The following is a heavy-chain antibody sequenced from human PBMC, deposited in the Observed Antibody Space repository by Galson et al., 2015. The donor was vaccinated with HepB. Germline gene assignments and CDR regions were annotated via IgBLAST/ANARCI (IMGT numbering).Heavy chain of an antibody. Sequence: SLRLSCAASGFTFSSYGMHWVRQAPGKGREWVAVIWCDGGSKYYADSVKGRFTISRDNSKNTLYLQMNSLRAEDTAVYYCARELVHDYGDTEGAFELWGQGTMVTVSS. CDR2: IWCDGGSK. CDR3: ARELVHDYGDTEGAFEL. J-gene: IGHJ3*01. CDR1: GFTFSSYG. V-gene: IGHV3-33*01. D-gene: IGHD4-17*01.